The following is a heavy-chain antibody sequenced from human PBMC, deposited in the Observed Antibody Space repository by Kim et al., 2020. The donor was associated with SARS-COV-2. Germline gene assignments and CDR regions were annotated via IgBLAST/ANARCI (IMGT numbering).Heavy chain of an antibody. Sequence: GGSLRLSCSASGFNFSSYAMHWVRQAPGKGLEYVSAISSNGGSTYYADSVKGRFTISRDNSKNTLYLQMSSLRAEDTAVYYCVKDDRDDYGGNYYYYYYGMDVWGQGTTVTVSS. CDR2: ISSNGGST. D-gene: IGHD4-17*01. V-gene: IGHV3-64D*06. CDR3: VKDDRDDYGGNYYYYYYGMDV. J-gene: IGHJ6*02. CDR1: GFNFSSYA.